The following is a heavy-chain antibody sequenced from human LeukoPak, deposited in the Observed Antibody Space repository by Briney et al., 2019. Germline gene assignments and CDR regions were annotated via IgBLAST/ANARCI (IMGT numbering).Heavy chain of an antibody. J-gene: IGHJ4*02. CDR3: ARTSSGWY. CDR1: GGSISSGSYY. V-gene: IGHV4-61*02. Sequence: SETLSLTCTVSGGSISSGSYYWSWIRQPAGKGLEWIGRIYTSGSTNYNPSLKSRVTMSVDTSKNQFSLNLSSVTAADTAVYYCARTSSGWYWGQGILVTVSP. D-gene: IGHD3-22*01. CDR2: IYTSGST.